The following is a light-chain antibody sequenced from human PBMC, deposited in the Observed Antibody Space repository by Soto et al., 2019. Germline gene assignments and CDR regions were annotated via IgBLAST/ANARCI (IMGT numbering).Light chain of an antibody. V-gene: IGKV1-5*03. CDR1: RSIGDS. J-gene: IGKJ1*01. Sequence: IQMTRSPSTLSASVGDRVTINCRASRSIGDSLAWYQQKPGKAPILLIYQASSLGSGVPSRFSGSGSGTEFTLAISSLQPDDFATYYCQHYNGYSRAFGQGSRVEI. CDR2: QAS. CDR3: QHYNGYSRA.